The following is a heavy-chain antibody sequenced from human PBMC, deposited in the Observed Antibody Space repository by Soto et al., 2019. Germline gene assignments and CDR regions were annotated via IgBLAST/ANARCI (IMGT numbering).Heavy chain of an antibody. CDR2: ISDTGAST. V-gene: IGHV3-23*01. CDR3: AKGRGSGWAWYFDN. CDR1: GCTFKESA. D-gene: IGHD6-19*01. J-gene: IGHJ4*02. Sequence: PXGSLRLSCAASGCTFKESAMNWVRQAPGKGLEWVASISDTGASTLYAESVRGRLSISRDNSKNTLYLQMNSLRGEDTAVYYCAKGRGSGWAWYFDNWGQGNLVTVSS.